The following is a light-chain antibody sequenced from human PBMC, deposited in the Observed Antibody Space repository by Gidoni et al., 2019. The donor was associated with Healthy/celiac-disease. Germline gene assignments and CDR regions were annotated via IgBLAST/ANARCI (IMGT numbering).Light chain of an antibody. CDR1: QSISSY. J-gene: IGKJ3*01. Sequence: DIQMTKSPSSLSASVGDRVTITCRASQSISSYLNWYQQKPGKAPKLLIYAASSLQSGVPSRFCGSGSGTDFTLTISSLQPEDFATYYCQQSYSTPGTFGPGTKVDIK. CDR3: QQSYSTPGT. CDR2: AAS. V-gene: IGKV1-39*01.